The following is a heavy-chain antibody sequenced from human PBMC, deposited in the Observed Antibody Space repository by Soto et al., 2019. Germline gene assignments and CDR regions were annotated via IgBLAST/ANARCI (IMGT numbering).Heavy chain of an antibody. Sequence: SVKVSCKASGGTFSSYAISWVRHAPGQGLEWMGGIIPIFGTANYAQKFQGRVTITADESTSTAYMELSSLRSEDTAVYYCARGDSSSWYPFEWFDPWGQGTLVTVSS. CDR2: IIPIFGTA. CDR3: ARGDSSSWYPFEWFDP. D-gene: IGHD6-13*01. CDR1: GGTFSSYA. V-gene: IGHV1-69*13. J-gene: IGHJ5*02.